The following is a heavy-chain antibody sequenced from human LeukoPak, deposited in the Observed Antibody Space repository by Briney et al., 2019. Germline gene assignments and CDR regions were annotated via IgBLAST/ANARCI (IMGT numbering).Heavy chain of an antibody. J-gene: IGHJ4*02. Sequence: GGSLRLSCAASGFTFDDYAMHWVRHAPGKGLEWVSLISGDGGSTYYADSVKGRFTISRDNSKNSLYLQMNSLRTEDTALYYCAKDPRAYGGSYADYWGQGTLVTVSS. CDR2: ISGDGGST. CDR1: GFTFDDYA. D-gene: IGHD1-26*01. CDR3: AKDPRAYGGSYADY. V-gene: IGHV3-43*02.